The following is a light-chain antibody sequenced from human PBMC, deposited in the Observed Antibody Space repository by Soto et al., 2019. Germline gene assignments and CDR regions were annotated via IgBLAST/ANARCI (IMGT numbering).Light chain of an antibody. Sequence: DIHMTQSPSSLSASVGDRVTITCRASQSISSYLNWYQQKPGKAPKLLIYAASSLQSGVASRFSGSGSGTDFTLTISSLQPEDFATYYCQRSYSTPKTFGQGTKLEI. CDR1: QSISSY. J-gene: IGKJ2*01. CDR3: QRSYSTPKT. V-gene: IGKV1-39*01. CDR2: AAS.